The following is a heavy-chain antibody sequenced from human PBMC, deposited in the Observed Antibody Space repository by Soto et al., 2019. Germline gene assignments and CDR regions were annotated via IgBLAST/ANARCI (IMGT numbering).Heavy chain of an antibody. D-gene: IGHD3-3*01. Sequence: ASVKVSCKASGYTFRNYGITWVRQAPGQGLEWMAWISPYNGNTNYAQDLQGRVTMTTDTSTSTAYMELRSLTSEDTAMYYCARDLVSGPDFWRAYNCGYFDYCCQGTMVTLYS. J-gene: IGHJ4*02. V-gene: IGHV1-18*01. CDR3: ARDLVSGPDFWRAYNCGYFDY. CDR2: ISPYNGNT. CDR1: GYTFRNYG.